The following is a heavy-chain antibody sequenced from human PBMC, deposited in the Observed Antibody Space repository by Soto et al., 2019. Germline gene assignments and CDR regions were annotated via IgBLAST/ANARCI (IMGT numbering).Heavy chain of an antibody. J-gene: IGHJ4*02. V-gene: IGHV4-59*01. D-gene: IGHD3-16*01. CDR3: AREWGYYSDF. CDR1: GGSSSSYY. Sequence: PSETLSLTCTVSGGSSSSYYWSWIRQPPGKGLEWIGYIYYSGSTNYNPSLKSRVTISVDTSKNQFSLKLSSVTAADTAVYYCAREWGYYSDFRGQGTLVTVSS. CDR2: IYYSGST.